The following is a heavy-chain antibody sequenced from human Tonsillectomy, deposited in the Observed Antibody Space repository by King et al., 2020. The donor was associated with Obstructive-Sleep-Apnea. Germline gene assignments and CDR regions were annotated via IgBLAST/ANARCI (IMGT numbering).Heavy chain of an antibody. CDR2: IYYSGST. Sequence: SYYWSWIRQPPGKGLEWIGYIYYSGSTNYNPSLKSRVTISVDTSKNQSSLKLSSVTASYTAVYYCARAVRRSEWLLSSGPLNYWGQGTLVTVSS. D-gene: IGHD3-3*01. CDR3: ARAVRRSEWLLSSGPLNY. J-gene: IGHJ4*02. V-gene: IGHV4-59*01. CDR1: SYY.